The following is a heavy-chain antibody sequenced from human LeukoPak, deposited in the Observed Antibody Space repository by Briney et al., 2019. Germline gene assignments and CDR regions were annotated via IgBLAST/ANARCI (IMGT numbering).Heavy chain of an antibody. D-gene: IGHD3-22*01. Sequence: SVKVSCKASGGTFGTYDISWVRQAPGQGFEWMGRIIPIADLPNKFQDRVTIIADKSTSTVYMELSSLRSEDTAVYYCAREPDYDSSGYSVDYWGQGTLVTVSS. CDR3: AREPDYDSSGYSVDY. CDR2: IIPIADLP. CDR1: GGTFGTYD. J-gene: IGHJ4*02. V-gene: IGHV1-69*04.